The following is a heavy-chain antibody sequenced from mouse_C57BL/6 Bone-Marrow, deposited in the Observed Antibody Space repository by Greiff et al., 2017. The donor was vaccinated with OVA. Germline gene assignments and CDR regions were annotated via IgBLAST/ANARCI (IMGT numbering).Heavy chain of an antibody. V-gene: IGHV14-4*01. D-gene: IGHD2-5*01. CDR1: GFNIKDDY. J-gene: IGHJ2*01. CDR2: IDPENGDT. Sequence: EVQLQQSGAELVRPGASVKLSCTASGFNIKDDYMHWVKQRPEQGLEWIGWIDPENGDTEYASKFQGKATITADTSSNTAYLQLSSLTSEDTAVYYCASYYSNRGDYWGQGTTLTVSS. CDR3: ASYYSNRGDY.